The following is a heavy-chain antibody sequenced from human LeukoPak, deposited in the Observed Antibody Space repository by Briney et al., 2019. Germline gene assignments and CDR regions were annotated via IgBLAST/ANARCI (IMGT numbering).Heavy chain of an antibody. J-gene: IGHJ4*02. V-gene: IGHV3-73*01. D-gene: IGHD3-22*01. CDR2: IRSKANSYAT. Sequence: GGSLRLSCAASGFTFSGSAMHWVRQASGKGLEWVGRIRSKANSYATAYAASVKGRFTISRDDSRNTAYLQMNSLKTEDTAVYYCTREREYYYDSSGYFDYWGQGTLVTVSS. CDR1: GFTFSGSA. CDR3: TREREYYYDSSGYFDY.